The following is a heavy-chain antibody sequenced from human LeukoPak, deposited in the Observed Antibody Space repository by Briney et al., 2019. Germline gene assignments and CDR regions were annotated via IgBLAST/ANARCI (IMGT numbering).Heavy chain of an antibody. V-gene: IGHV1-69*13. D-gene: IGHD6-13*01. Sequence: SAKVSCKASGGTFSSYAISWVRQAPGQGLEWMGGIIPIFGTANYAQKFQGRVTITADESTSTAYMELSSLRSEDTAVYYCARVPMEPQLAYYFDYWGQGTLVTVSS. CDR1: GGTFSSYA. CDR3: ARVPMEPQLAYYFDY. CDR2: IIPIFGTA. J-gene: IGHJ4*02.